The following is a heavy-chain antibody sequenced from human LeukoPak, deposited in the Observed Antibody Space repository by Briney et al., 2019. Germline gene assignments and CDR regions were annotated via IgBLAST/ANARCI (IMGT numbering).Heavy chain of an antibody. CDR2: ISYDGSNK. J-gene: IGHJ4*02. V-gene: IGHV3-30-3*01. CDR3: ARDRRYYDSSGSTYFDY. CDR1: GFTFSSYA. Sequence: GRPLRLSCAASGFTFSSYAMHWVRQAPGKGLEWVAVISYDGSNKYYADSVKGRFTISRDNSKNTLYLQMNSLRAEDTAVYYCARDRRYYDSSGSTYFDYWGQGTLVTVSS. D-gene: IGHD3-22*01.